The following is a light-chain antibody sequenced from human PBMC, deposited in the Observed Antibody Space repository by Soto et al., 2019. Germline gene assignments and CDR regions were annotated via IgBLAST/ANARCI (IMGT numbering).Light chain of an antibody. CDR3: SSFSTTDNVKL. Sequence: QSALTQPASVSGSPGQSITISCTGTSSDIGDYNYVSWYQQYPGKAPKLLIFEVTERPSGVSDRSSGSKSGNTASLTISGLQAEDEADYYCSSFSTTDNVKLFGGGTKLTVL. V-gene: IGLV2-14*01. J-gene: IGLJ3*02. CDR1: SSDIGDYNY. CDR2: EVT.